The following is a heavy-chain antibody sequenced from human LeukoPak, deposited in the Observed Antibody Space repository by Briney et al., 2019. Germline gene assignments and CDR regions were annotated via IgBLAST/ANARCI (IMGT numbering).Heavy chain of an antibody. CDR2: INHSGST. D-gene: IGHD3-3*01. CDR1: GGSFSGYY. V-gene: IGHV4-34*01. J-gene: IGHJ5*02. CDR3: AREPYDFWSGYPRWFDP. Sequence: SETLSLTCAVYGGSFSGYYWSWIRQPPGKGLEWIGEINHSGSTNYNPSLKSRVTISVDTSKNQFSLKLSSVTAADTAVYYCAREPYDFWSGYPRWFDPWGRGTLVTVSS.